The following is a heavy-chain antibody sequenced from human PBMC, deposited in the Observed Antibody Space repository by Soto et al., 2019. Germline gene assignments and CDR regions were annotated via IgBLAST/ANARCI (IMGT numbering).Heavy chain of an antibody. CDR3: AKVHIVVVPAAISSADYGMDV. Sequence: GGSLRLSCAASGFTFSSYSMHWVRQAPGKGLEWVAVISYDGSNKYYADSVKGRFTISRDNSKNTLYLQMNSLRAEDTAVYYCAKVHIVVVPAAISSADYGMDVWGQGTTVTVSS. CDR2: ISYDGSNK. V-gene: IGHV3-30*18. J-gene: IGHJ6*02. CDR1: GFTFSSYS. D-gene: IGHD2-2*01.